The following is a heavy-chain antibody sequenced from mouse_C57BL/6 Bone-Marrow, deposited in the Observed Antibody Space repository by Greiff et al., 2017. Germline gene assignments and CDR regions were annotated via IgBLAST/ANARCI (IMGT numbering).Heavy chain of an antibody. D-gene: IGHD3-2*02. CDR1: GYTFTSYW. J-gene: IGHJ3*01. CDR3: AKAAQVLFAY. Sequence: VQLQQSGAELMKPGASVKLSCKATGYTFTSYWIEWVKQRPGHGLEWIGEILPGSGSTNYNEKFKGKATVTADTSSNTAYMQLSSLTTEDSASYYCAKAAQVLFAYWGQGTLVTVSA. CDR2: ILPGSGST. V-gene: IGHV1-9*01.